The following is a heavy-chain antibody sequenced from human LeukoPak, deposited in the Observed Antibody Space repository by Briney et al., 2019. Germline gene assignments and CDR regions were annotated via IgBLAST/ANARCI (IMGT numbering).Heavy chain of an antibody. CDR1: GFTFSDHY. CDR2: NRIKVDGYMT. CDR3: VRGYNSIDY. V-gene: IGHV3-72*01. Sequence: PGGSLRLSCAASGFTFSDHYMDWVRQAPGKGLEWVGRNRIKVDGYMTQYAASVKGRFTISRDDSKASLYLQMNSLSTDDTAVYYCVRGYNSIDYWGQGTLVTVSS. D-gene: IGHD3-22*01. J-gene: IGHJ4*02.